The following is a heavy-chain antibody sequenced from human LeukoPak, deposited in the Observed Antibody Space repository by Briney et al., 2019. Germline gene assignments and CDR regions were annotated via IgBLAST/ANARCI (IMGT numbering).Heavy chain of an antibody. J-gene: IGHJ4*02. CDR3: ARDRAMEVGAYYFDY. D-gene: IGHD1-26*01. CDR1: GFTFSSYS. CDR2: ISSSSSYI. V-gene: IGHV3-21*01. Sequence: PGGSPRLSCAASGFTFSSYSMNWVRQAPGKGLEWVSSISSSSSYIYYADSVKGRFTISRDNAKNSLYLQMNSLRAEDTAVYYCARDRAMEVGAYYFDYWGQGTLVTVSS.